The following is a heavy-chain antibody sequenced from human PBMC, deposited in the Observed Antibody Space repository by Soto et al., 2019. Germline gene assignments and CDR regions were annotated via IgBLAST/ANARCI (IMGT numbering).Heavy chain of an antibody. CDR2: IYYTGST. CDR3: XRATPSVATLGYGMDV. D-gene: IGHD5-12*01. V-gene: IGHV4-31*03. Sequence: QVQLQESGPGLVKPSQTLSLTCTVSGGSINSGGYYWNWIRQHPGRGLEWMGYIYYTGSTYYNPSLKSRITFSIDTSRNQXSXXVNSVTAXDTAVYYCXRATPSVATLGYGMDVWGQGTTVVVSS. CDR1: GGSINSGGYY. J-gene: IGHJ6*02.